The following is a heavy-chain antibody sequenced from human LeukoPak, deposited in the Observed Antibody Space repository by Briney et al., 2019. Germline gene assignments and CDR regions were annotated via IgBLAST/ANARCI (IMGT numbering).Heavy chain of an antibody. CDR2: IYSSGST. Sequence: SETLSLTCSVSGASISSGSNYWGCIRQPSGKTLEWIGSIYSSGSTYYNPSLKSRVIIIIDTPKNHFSLTLSSVTAADTAVYYCARDLGIAVAGTSGYFDYWGQGTLVTVSS. CDR1: GASISSGSNY. D-gene: IGHD6-19*01. V-gene: IGHV4-39*07. J-gene: IGHJ4*02. CDR3: ARDLGIAVAGTSGYFDY.